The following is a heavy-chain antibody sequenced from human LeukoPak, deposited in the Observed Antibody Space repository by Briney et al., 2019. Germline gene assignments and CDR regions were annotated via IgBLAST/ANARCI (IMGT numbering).Heavy chain of an antibody. V-gene: IGHV4-4*09. CDR2: IYSTGNT. D-gene: IGHD1-26*01. J-gene: IGHJ4*02. CDR3: ARHPFSGSYYDY. Sequence: SETLSLTCTVSGGSISGYYWNWIRQPPGKGLEWVGYIYSTGNTNYNPSLKGRVTISVDTSKNQFSLKLSSVTAADTAVYYCARHPFSGSYYDYWGQGTLVTVSS. CDR1: GGSISGYY.